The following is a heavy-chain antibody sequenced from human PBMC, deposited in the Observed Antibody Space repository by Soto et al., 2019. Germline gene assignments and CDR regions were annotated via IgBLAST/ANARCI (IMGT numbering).Heavy chain of an antibody. V-gene: IGHV1-8*02. CDR2: MNPNTGNI. Sequence: QVELVQSGAEVKKPGASVKVSCQASEDTFTHYVFNWCGRPTGQGLEWMGWMNPNTGNIDYAHKFQGRLTMTRDTSTRTVYMELSSLRSDDTAVYYCVRRVASGHRSWFDPWGQGTLVTVSS. CDR3: VRRVASGHRSWFDP. D-gene: IGHD2-21*01. J-gene: IGHJ5*02. CDR1: EDTFTHYV.